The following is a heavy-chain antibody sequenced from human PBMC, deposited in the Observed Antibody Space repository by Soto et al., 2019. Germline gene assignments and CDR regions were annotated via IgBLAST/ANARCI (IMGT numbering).Heavy chain of an antibody. D-gene: IGHD6-13*01. CDR2: INAGNSNT. CDR1: GYTFTSYA. Sequence: ASVKVSCKASGYTFTSYAMHWVRQAPGQRLEWMGWINAGNSNTKYSQKFQGRVTITRDTSASTAYMELSSLRSEDTAVYYCARVDYSSSWYDWFDPWGQGTLVTVSS. J-gene: IGHJ5*02. V-gene: IGHV1-3*01. CDR3: ARVDYSSSWYDWFDP.